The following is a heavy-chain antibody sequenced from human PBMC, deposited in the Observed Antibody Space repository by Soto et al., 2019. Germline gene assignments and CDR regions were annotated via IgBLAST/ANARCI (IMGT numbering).Heavy chain of an antibody. CDR1: GFTFSSYA. J-gene: IGHJ5*02. CDR3: ARGIRGYCSSTSCFANWFDP. CDR2: ISYDGSNK. D-gene: IGHD2-2*01. Sequence: GGSLRLSCAASGFTFSSYAMHWVRQAPGKGLEWVAVISYDGSNKYYADSVKGRFTISRDNSKNTLYLQMNSLRAEDTAVHYCARGIRGYCSSTSCFANWFDPWGQGTLVTVSS. V-gene: IGHV3-30-3*01.